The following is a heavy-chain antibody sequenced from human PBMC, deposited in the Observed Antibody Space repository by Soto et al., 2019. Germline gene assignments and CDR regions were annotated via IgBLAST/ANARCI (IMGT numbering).Heavy chain of an antibody. D-gene: IGHD6-13*01. CDR1: GFTFSDYY. Sequence: GGSLRLSCAASGFTFSDYYMSWIRQAPGKGLEWVSYISSSGSTIYYADSVKGRFTISRDNAKNSLYLQMNSLRAEDTAVYYCAREVIYPGIAAAGTRAFDIWGQGTMVTVSS. V-gene: IGHV3-11*01. J-gene: IGHJ3*02. CDR2: ISSSGSTI. CDR3: AREVIYPGIAAAGTRAFDI.